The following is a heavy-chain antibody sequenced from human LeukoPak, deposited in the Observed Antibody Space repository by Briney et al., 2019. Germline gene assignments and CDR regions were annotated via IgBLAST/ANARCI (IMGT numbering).Heavy chain of an antibody. CDR1: GITFSSYT. CDR3: ARGGQGYDLNWFDP. J-gene: IGHJ5*02. D-gene: IGHD3-3*01. CDR2: ISYDGSNK. Sequence: PGGSLRLSCAASGITFSSYTIHWVRQAPGKGLEWVTIISYDGSNKYYADSVKGRFTISRDNSKNTLYLQMNSLRAEDTAVYYCARGGQGYDLNWFDPWGQGTLVTVSS. V-gene: IGHV3-30-3*01.